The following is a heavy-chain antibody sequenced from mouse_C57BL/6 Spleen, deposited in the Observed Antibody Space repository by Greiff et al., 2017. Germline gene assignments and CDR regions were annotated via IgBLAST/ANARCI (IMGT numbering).Heavy chain of an antibody. CDR3: ARGDYGSSDVYAMDY. V-gene: IGHV1-26*01. D-gene: IGHD1-1*01. J-gene: IGHJ4*01. CDR2: INPNNGGT. CDR1: GYTFTDYY. Sequence: EVQLQQSGPELVKPGASVKISCKASGYTFTDYYMNWVKQSHGKSLEWIGDINPNNGGTSYNQKFKGKATLTVDKSSSTAYMELRSLTSEDSAVYYFARGDYGSSDVYAMDYWGQGTSVTVSS.